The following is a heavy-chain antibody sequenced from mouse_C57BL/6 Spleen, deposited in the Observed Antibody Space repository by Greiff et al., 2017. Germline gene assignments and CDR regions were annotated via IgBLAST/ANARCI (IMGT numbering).Heavy chain of an antibody. CDR2: IDPSDSET. V-gene: IGHV1-52*01. CDR3: ARGVRRAMDY. J-gene: IGHJ4*01. Sequence: QVQLKQPGAELVRPGSSVKLSCKASGYTFTSYWMHWVKQRPIQGLEWIGNIDPSDSETHYNQKFKDKATLTVDKSSSTAYMQLSSLTSEDSAVYYCARGVRRAMDYWGQGTSVTVSS. D-gene: IGHD2-14*01. CDR1: GYTFTSYW.